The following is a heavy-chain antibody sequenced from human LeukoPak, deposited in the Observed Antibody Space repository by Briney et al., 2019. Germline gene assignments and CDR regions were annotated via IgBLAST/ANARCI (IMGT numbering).Heavy chain of an antibody. CDR2: ISWNSGTI. CDR1: GFTFDXYX. V-gene: IGHV3-9*01. Sequence: CVVSGFTFDXYXXXXVXHAPGXXXXXXXGISWNSGTIGYADSVKGRFAISRDNAKSSLYLQMNSLRVEDTALYYCAKDTSSGSYESPTGFDYWGQGTLVTVSS. CDR3: AKDTSSGSYESPTGFDY. D-gene: IGHD1-26*01. J-gene: IGHJ4*02.